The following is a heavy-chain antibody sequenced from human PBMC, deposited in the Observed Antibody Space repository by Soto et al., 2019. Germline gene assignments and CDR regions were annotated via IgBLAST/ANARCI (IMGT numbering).Heavy chain of an antibody. V-gene: IGHV1-46*01. J-gene: IGHJ4*02. CDR3: ARDSFGVAGHFDY. CDR1: GYTFTSYY. D-gene: IGHD6-19*01. Sequence: ASAKVSCKGSGYTFTSYYMHWVRQAPGQGLEWMGIINPSGGSTSYAQKFQGRVTMTRDTSTSTVYMELSSLRSEDTAAYYCARDSFGVAGHFDYWGQGTLVTVSS. CDR2: INPSGGST.